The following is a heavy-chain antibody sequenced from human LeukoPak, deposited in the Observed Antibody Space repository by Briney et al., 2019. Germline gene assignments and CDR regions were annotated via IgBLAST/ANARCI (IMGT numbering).Heavy chain of an antibody. CDR3: ARDPRSAYCGGDCYSGFDY. V-gene: IGHV3-30-3*01. CDR2: VSYDGSIK. J-gene: IGHJ4*02. CDR1: GFTFSTYA. D-gene: IGHD2-21*02. Sequence: GGSLRLSCAASGFTFSTYAMHGVRKPPGRGLGRVTIVSYDGSIKYNADSVKGRFTISRDNSKNTLSLQMNSLRVEDTAVYYCARDPRSAYCGGDCYSGFDYWGQGTPVTVSS.